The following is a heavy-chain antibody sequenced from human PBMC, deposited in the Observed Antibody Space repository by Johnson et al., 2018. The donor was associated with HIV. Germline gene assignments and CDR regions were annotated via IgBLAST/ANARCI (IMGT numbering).Heavy chain of an antibody. J-gene: IGHJ3*02. CDR3: AIVQLLADDVFNI. Sequence: VQLVESGGGVVQPGRSLRLSCAASGFTFSSYAMHWVRQAPGKGLEWVSGISWNSRSLGYADSVKDRFTISRDNARNSLYLQMNSLRAEDTAVYYCAIVQLLADDVFNIWGQGTMVTVSS. D-gene: IGHD3-10*01. CDR2: ISWNSRSL. V-gene: IGHV3-9*01. CDR1: GFTFSSYA.